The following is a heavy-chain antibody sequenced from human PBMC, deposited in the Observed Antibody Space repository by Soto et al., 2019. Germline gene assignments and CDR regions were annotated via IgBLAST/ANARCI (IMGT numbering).Heavy chain of an antibody. CDR1: GGSVSSGSYY. CDR3: ARDPAILTGSGWFDP. Sequence: SETLSLTCTVSGGSVSSGSYYWSWIRQPPGKGLEWIGYIYYSGSTNYNPSLKSRVTISVDTSKNQFSLKLSSVTAADTAVYYCARDPAILTGSGWFDPWGQGTLVTVYS. D-gene: IGHD3-9*01. V-gene: IGHV4-61*01. CDR2: IYYSGST. J-gene: IGHJ5*02.